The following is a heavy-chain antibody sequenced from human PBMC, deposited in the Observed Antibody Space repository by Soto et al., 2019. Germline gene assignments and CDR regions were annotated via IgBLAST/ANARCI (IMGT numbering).Heavy chain of an antibody. CDR2: ISYDGSNK. CDR1: GFTFSSYG. Sequence: QVQLVESGGGVVQPGRSLRLSCAASGFTFSSYGMHWARQAPGKGLEWVAVISYDGSNKYYADSVKGRFTISRDNSKNTLYLQMNSLRAEDTAVYYCAKDSGRFGELLYYFDYWGQGTLVTVSS. D-gene: IGHD3-10*01. V-gene: IGHV3-30*18. CDR3: AKDSGRFGELLYYFDY. J-gene: IGHJ4*02.